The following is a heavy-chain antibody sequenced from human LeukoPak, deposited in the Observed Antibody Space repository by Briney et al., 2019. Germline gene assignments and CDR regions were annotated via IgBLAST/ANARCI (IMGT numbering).Heavy chain of an antibody. CDR3: ARFADSWYRLSLEY. CDR2: IKQDGSEK. V-gene: IGHV3-7*01. Sequence: GGSLRLSCAASGFTFSSNWMSWVRQAPGKGLEWVANIKQDGSEKHYVDSVKGRFTISRDNAKNSLYLQMNSLRAEDTAVYYCARFADSWYRLSLEYWGQGTLVTVSS. J-gene: IGHJ4*02. CDR1: GFTFSSNW. D-gene: IGHD6-13*01.